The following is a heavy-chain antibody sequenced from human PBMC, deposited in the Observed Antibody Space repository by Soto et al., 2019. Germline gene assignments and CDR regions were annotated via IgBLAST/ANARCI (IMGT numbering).Heavy chain of an antibody. V-gene: IGHV1-69*13. CDR2: IIPIFGTA. Sequence: SVKVSCKASGGTFSSYAISWVRQAPGQGLEWMGGIIPIFGTANYAQKFQGRVTITADESTSTAYMELSSLRSEDTAVYYCASAPAQPKAFDIWGQGTMVTVSS. CDR3: ASAPAQPKAFDI. J-gene: IGHJ3*02. CDR1: GGTFSSYA.